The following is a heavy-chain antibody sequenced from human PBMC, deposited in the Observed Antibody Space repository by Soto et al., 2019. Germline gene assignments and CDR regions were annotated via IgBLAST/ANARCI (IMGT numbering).Heavy chain of an antibody. J-gene: IGHJ5*02. CDR3: ARGSGFLEWLSNRLFDP. Sequence: GASVKVSCKASGYTFTSYDINWVRQATGQGLEWMGWMNPNSGNTGYAQKFQGRVTMTRNTSISTAYMELSSLRSEDTAVYYCARGSGFLEWLSNRLFDPWGQRTLVTVCS. CDR1: GYTFTSYD. D-gene: IGHD3-3*01. V-gene: IGHV1-8*01. CDR2: MNPNSGNT.